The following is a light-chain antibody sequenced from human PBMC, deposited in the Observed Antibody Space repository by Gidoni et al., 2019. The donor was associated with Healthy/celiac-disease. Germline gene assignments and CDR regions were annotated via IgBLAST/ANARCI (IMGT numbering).Light chain of an antibody. J-gene: IGKJ4*01. Sequence: DIQMTLSLSSLSASVGDRVTITCQASQVIRNYLNWYQQKPGKDPKRLIYDASNLETGVPSKCSGSGAGTDFTFTISSLQHEDIATYYCQQYDNIPPLTFGGGTKVEIK. CDR1: QVIRNY. V-gene: IGKV1-33*01. CDR3: QQYDNIPPLT. CDR2: DAS.